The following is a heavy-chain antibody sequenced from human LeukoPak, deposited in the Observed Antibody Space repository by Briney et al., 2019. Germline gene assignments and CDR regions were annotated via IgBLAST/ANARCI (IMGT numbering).Heavy chain of an antibody. CDR3: ARDPERSTSPLDY. J-gene: IGHJ4*02. CDR1: GYTFTGYY. Sequence: GASVKVSCKASGYTFTGYYMHWVRQAPGQGLEWMGWINPNSGGTNYAQKFQGRVTMTRDTSISTAYMELSRLRSDDTAVYYCARDPERSTSPLDYWGQGTLVTVSS. D-gene: IGHD2-2*01. CDR2: INPNSGGT. V-gene: IGHV1-2*02.